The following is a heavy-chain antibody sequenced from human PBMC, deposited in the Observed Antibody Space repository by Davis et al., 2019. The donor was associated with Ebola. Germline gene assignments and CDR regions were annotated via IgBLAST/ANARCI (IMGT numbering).Heavy chain of an antibody. CDR1: GFNFRTYS. Sequence: GGSLRLSCVASGFNFRTYSMHWVRQAPGKGLEWVASISYDGNKEYYADSGRGRFTISRDSSKNTVYLQMNSLRAEDTAVYYCAKGLTMIVSPFDYWGQGTLVTVSS. CDR3: AKGLTMIVSPFDY. D-gene: IGHD3-22*01. CDR2: ISYDGNKE. J-gene: IGHJ4*02. V-gene: IGHV3-30-3*01.